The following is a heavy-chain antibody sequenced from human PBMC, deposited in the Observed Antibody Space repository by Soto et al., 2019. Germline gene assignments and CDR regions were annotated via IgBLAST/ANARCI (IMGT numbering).Heavy chain of an antibody. CDR1: EFTFSSYS. CDR2: ISGSGGSI. D-gene: IGHD6-6*01. J-gene: IGHJ4*02. Sequence: EEQLLESGGGLVQPGGSLRLSCAASEFTFSSYSMSWVRQAPGERLEWLSSISGSGGSIYYADSVKGRFTTSRDNSKNTLYLQMNSLRAEDTALYYCAKGARSSSFDSWGQGTLVTVSS. CDR3: AKGARSSSFDS. V-gene: IGHV3-23*01.